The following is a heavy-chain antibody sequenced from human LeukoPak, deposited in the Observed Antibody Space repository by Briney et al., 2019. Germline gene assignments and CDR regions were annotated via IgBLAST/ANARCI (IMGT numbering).Heavy chain of an antibody. Sequence: GESLKISCKGSGYSFTSYWIGWVRQMPGKGLEWMGIIYPGDSDTRYSPSFQGQVTISADKSISTAYLQWSSLKASDTAMYYCARHWGGRLGHWYFDLWGRGTLVTVSS. CDR2: IYPGDSDT. J-gene: IGHJ2*01. CDR3: ARHWGGRLGHWYFDL. V-gene: IGHV5-51*01. CDR1: GYSFTSYW. D-gene: IGHD3-16*01.